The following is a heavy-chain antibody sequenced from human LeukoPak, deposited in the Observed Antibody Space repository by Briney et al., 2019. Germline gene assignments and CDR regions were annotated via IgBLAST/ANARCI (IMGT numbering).Heavy chain of an antibody. D-gene: IGHD6-19*01. J-gene: IGHJ6*03. CDR1: GFTFDDYA. CDR3: AKDGQRRAVSVVTYMDV. CDR2: INWNSGRI. V-gene: IGHV3-9*01. Sequence: GGSLRLSCAAAGFTFDDYAMHWVRQAPGKGLEWVSTINWNSGRIEYADSVKGRFTISRDNAKNSLYLQMNSLRDEDTALYYCAKDGQRRAVSVVTYMDVWGKGTTVTVSS.